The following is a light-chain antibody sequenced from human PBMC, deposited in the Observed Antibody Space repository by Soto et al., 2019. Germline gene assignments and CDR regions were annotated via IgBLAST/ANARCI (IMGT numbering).Light chain of an antibody. J-gene: IGLJ3*02. CDR1: SSDVGGYNY. CDR2: EVS. V-gene: IGLV2-8*01. CDR3: SSYGGRNNLV. Sequence: QSALTQPPSASGSPGQSVTISCTGTSSDVGGYNYVSWYQQHPGKAPKLMIYEVSERPSGVPDRFSGSKSGNTASLTVSGLQAEAEADYYCSSYGGRNNLVFGGGTKLTVL.